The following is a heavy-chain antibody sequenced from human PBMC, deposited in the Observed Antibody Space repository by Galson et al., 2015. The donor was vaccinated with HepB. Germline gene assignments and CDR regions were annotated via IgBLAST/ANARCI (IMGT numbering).Heavy chain of an antibody. Sequence: SVKVSCKASGYTFTSYAMHWVRQAPGQRLEWMGWINAGNGNTKYSQKFQGRVTITRDTSASTAYMELSSLRSEDTAVYYCARGRPTLGFGELLSRGGDFDYWGQGTLVTVSS. CDR2: INAGNGNT. V-gene: IGHV1-3*01. J-gene: IGHJ4*02. CDR3: ARGRPTLGFGELLSRGGDFDY. CDR1: GYTFTSYA. D-gene: IGHD3-10*01.